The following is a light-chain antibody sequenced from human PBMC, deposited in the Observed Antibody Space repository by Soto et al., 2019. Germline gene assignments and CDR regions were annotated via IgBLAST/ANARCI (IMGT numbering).Light chain of an antibody. CDR1: QSISSW. CDR3: QQYNSYTWT. J-gene: IGKJ1*01. V-gene: IGKV1-5*01. Sequence: DIQMTHSPSTLSASVGDRVTITCRASQSISSWLAWYQQKPGKAPKLLIYDVSSLESGVPSRFSGSGSGKEFTLTISSLQPDDFATYFSQQYNSYTWTLGQGNKVEIX. CDR2: DVS.